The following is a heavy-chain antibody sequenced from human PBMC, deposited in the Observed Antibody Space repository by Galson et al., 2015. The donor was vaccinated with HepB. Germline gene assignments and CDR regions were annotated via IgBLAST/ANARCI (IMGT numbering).Heavy chain of an antibody. CDR3: ARGRGMATWGGSGYFDY. J-gene: IGHJ4*02. CDR2: INHSGST. D-gene: IGHD5-24*01. Sequence: ETLSLTCAVYGGSFSGYYWSWIRQPPGKGLEWIGEINHSGSTNYNPSLKSRVTISVDTSKNQFSLKLSSVTAADTAVYYCARGRGMATWGGSGYFDYWGQGTLVTVSS. CDR1: GGSFSGYY. V-gene: IGHV4-34*01.